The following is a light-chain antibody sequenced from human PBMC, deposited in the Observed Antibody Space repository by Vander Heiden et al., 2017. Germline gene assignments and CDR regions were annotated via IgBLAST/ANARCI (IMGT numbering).Light chain of an antibody. V-gene: IGKV3-20*01. CDR2: RAS. CDR3: QQYGSSPRA. Sequence: IVLTQSPGTLSWSPGERATLSCRASQSVSSSYLGWYQQKPGQAPRHLIYRASSRATGIPDRFSGSGSGTDFTLTISRLEPEDFAVYYCQQYGSSPRAFGQGTKVESK. J-gene: IGKJ1*01. CDR1: QSVSSSY.